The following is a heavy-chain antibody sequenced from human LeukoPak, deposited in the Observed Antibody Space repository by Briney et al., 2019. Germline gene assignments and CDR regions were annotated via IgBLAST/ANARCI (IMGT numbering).Heavy chain of an antibody. J-gene: IGHJ4*02. D-gene: IGHD1-7*01. CDR2: ISSSSSYI. Sequence: KSGGSLRLPCAASGFTFSSYAMSWVRQAPGKGLEWVSSISSSSSYIYYADSVKGRFTISRDNAKNSLYLQMNSLRAEDTAVYYCARDLELGYYFDYWGQGTLVTVSS. CDR3: ARDLELGYYFDY. CDR1: GFTFSSYA. V-gene: IGHV3-21*01.